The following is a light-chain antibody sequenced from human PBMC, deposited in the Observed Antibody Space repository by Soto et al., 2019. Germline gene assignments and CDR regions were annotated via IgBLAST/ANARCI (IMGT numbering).Light chain of an antibody. CDR1: QSVSSSC. V-gene: IGKV3-20*01. CDR3: QQCGSSPVT. Sequence: EIVLTQSPGTLSLSPGERATLSCRASQSVSSSCLAWHQQKPGQAPRLLIYDASNRAADIPDRFSGSGSGTDFTLTISRLEPEDFEVYYCQQCGSSPVTFGQGTKLEIK. J-gene: IGKJ2*01. CDR2: DAS.